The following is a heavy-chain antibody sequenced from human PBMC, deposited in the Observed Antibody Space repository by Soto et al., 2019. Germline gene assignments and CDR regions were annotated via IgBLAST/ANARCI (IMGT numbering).Heavy chain of an antibody. D-gene: IGHD2-15*01. CDR3: ARMASFYCSGGSFYPTYGMDV. V-gene: IGHV3-30-3*01. J-gene: IGHJ6*02. Sequence: QVQLVESGGGVVQPGRSLRLSCAASGFTFSKHAMHWVRQAPGKGLEWVAVISSDGSNKYHADSVKGRFTISRDNSKNRLYLQMTSLRAEDTALCYCARMASFYCSGGSFYPTYGMDVWGQGTTVTVSS. CDR2: ISSDGSNK. CDR1: GFTFSKHA.